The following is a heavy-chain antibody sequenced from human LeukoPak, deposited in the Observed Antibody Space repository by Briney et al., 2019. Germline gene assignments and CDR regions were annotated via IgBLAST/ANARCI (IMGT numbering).Heavy chain of an antibody. CDR1: RFAFIYSV. Sequence: GGSLRHSCIASRFAFIYSVLNWVRQAPWEGVAWVSHISTNGSAIYNVHTLRGRFTITRDNDKNSEYLQMNSLRAGDTGVYYCARVRMSIMDVWGQGTTVTVSS. CDR3: ARVRMSIMDV. J-gene: IGHJ6*02. V-gene: IGHV3-48*03. CDR2: ISTNGSAI. D-gene: IGHD6-6*01.